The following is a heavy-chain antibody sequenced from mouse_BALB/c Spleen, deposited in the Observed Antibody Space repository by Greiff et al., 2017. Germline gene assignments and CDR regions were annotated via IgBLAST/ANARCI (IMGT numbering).Heavy chain of an antibody. Sequence: DVKLVESGGGLVQPGGSLKLSCAASGFTFSSYTMSWVRQTPEKRLEWVAYISNGGGSTYYPDTVKGRFTISRDNAKNTLYLQMSSLKSEDTAMYYCASVTGSWFAYWGQGTLVTVSA. V-gene: IGHV5-12-2*01. D-gene: IGHD4-1*01. CDR3: ASVTGSWFAY. J-gene: IGHJ3*01. CDR1: GFTFSSYT. CDR2: ISNGGGST.